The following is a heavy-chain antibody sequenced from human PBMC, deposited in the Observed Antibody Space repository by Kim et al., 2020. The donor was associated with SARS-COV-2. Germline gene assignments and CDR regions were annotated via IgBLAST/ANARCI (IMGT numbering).Heavy chain of an antibody. CDR2: P. V-gene: IGHV7-4-1*02. CDR3: ARTPNSGWSF. Sequence: PTYAQGFTGRFVFSLDTSVSTAYLQISSLKAEDTAVYYCARTPNSGWSFWGQGTLVTVSS. J-gene: IGHJ4*02. D-gene: IGHD6-19*01.